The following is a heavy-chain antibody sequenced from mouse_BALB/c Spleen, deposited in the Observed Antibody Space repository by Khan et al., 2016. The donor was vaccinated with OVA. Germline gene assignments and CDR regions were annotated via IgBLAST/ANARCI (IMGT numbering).Heavy chain of an antibody. Sequence: QIQLVQSGPELKKPGETVKISCKASGYTFTDYSMHWVKQAPGKGLKWMGWINTETGEPKYADDFKGRFAFSLEPSASTAYLQINNLKNEDTTTYFCARDRYDYFDYWGQGTTRTVSS. CDR3: ARDRYDYFDY. D-gene: IGHD2-14*01. J-gene: IGHJ2*01. V-gene: IGHV9-2-1*01. CDR1: GYTFTDYS. CDR2: INTETGEP.